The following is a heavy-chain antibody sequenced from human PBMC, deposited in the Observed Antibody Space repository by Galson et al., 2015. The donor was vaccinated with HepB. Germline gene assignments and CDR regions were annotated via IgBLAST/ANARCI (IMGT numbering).Heavy chain of an antibody. CDR1: GFTLSSFG. Sequence: SLRLSCAASGFTLSSFGMSWVRQAPGKGLEWVSYINVGSTTMYYADSVKGRFIISRDNAKNLLYLQMNSLRDADTAVYYCARDGVVGAPVDYWGRGTLVTVSS. J-gene: IGHJ4*02. CDR3: ARDGVVGAPVDY. CDR2: INVGSTTM. V-gene: IGHV3-48*02. D-gene: IGHD1-26*01.